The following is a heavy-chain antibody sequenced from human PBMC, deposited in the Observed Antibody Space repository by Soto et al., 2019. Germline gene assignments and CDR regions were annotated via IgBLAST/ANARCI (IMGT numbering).Heavy chain of an antibody. J-gene: IGHJ5*02. CDR1: GGSISSSSYY. Sequence: PSETLSLTCTVSGGSISSSSYYWGWIRQPPGKGLEWIGSIYYSGSTYYNPSLKSRVTISVDTSKNQFSLKLSSVTAADTAVYYCARPSRFYYDSSGYCSSDPWGQGPLVTVSS. CDR3: ARPSRFYYDSSGYCSSDP. CDR2: IYYSGST. D-gene: IGHD3-22*01. V-gene: IGHV4-39*01.